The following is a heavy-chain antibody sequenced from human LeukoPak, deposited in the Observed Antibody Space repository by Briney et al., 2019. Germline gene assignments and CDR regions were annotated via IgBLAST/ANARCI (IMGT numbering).Heavy chain of an antibody. CDR3: ARYCSGGSCYMGLI. D-gene: IGHD2-15*01. CDR2: IRYDGGSE. V-gene: IGHV3-33*01. J-gene: IGHJ4*02. CDR1: GFTFSTYG. Sequence: GSLRLSCAASGFTFSTYGTHWVRQAPGKGLEWVAVIRYDGGSEYYADSVKGRFIISRDNSKNTLYPQRNSLGAEDTAVYYCARYCSGGSCYMGLIWGQGTLVTVSS.